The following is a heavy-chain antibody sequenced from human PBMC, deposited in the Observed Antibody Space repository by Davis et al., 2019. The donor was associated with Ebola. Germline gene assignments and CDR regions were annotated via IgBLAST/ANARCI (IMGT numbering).Heavy chain of an antibody. J-gene: IGHJ6*04. V-gene: IGHV3-11*01. CDR3: AKARESCSRIRCLAYGMDV. D-gene: IGHD2-2*01. CDR1: GFTCSDYY. CDR2: ISSSGSSI. Sequence: GESLKISCAASGFTCSDYYMNWICQAPGKGLECISYISSSGSSIYYADSVKGRFTISRDNSKNTLYLHINSLRAEDTAVYYCAKARESCSRIRCLAYGMDVWGRGTTVTVSS.